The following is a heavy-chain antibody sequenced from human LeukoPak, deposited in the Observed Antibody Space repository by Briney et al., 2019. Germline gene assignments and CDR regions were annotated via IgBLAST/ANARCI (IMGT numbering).Heavy chain of an antibody. J-gene: IGHJ4*02. V-gene: IGHV4-59*01. D-gene: IGHD2-2*01. CDR1: GGSISSYY. Sequence: SEALSLTCTVSGGSISSYYWSWIRQPPGKGLEWIGYIYYSGSTNYNPSLKSRVTISVDTSKNQFSLKLSSVTAADTAVYYCARGAPGYCSRTTCPLDYWGQGTLVTVSS. CDR2: IYYSGST. CDR3: ARGAPGYCSRTTCPLDY.